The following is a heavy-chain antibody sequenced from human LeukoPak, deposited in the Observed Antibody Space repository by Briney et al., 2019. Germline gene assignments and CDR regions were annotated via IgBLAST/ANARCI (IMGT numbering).Heavy chain of an antibody. CDR2: TNSDGSSR. Sequence: HPGGSLRLSCAVSGFTFSGHWMFWVRQAPGKGLEWVSSTNSDGSSRGYTDSVKGRFTVSRDNAKNTLYLQMNSLRAEDTAVYYCARSDARLVEAFDIWGQGTMVTVSS. CDR1: GFTFSGHW. V-gene: IGHV3-74*01. J-gene: IGHJ3*02. D-gene: IGHD3-9*01. CDR3: ARSDARLVEAFDI.